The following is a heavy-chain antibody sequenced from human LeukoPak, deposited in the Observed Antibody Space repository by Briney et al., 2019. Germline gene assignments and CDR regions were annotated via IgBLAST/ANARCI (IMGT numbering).Heavy chain of an antibody. Sequence: GASVKVSCKASGGTFSSYAISWVRQAPGQGLEWMGGIIPIFGTANYAQKFQGRVTITTDESTSTAYMELSSLRSEDTAVYYCARDKIAGGVIAIPGDYWGQGTLVTVSS. CDR3: ARDKIAGGVIAIPGDY. V-gene: IGHV1-69*05. D-gene: IGHD2-21*01. J-gene: IGHJ4*02. CDR1: GGTFSSYA. CDR2: IIPIFGTA.